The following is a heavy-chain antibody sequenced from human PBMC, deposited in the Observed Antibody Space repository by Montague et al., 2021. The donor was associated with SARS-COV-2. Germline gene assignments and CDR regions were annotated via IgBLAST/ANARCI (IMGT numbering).Heavy chain of an antibody. CDR3: ARIHSSGWAYFFDY. CDR2: IDYSGST. J-gene: IGHJ4*02. CDR1: GGSLKNYY. Sequence: SETLSLTCSVSGGSLKNYYWSWIRQPPGKELEWMGYIDYSGSTNYNPSLRFRLTLSVDTSSNQFSLKLNSLTSADTAAYYCARIHSSGWAYFFDYWGQGTLLSVSS. V-gene: IGHV4-59*01. D-gene: IGHD6-19*01.